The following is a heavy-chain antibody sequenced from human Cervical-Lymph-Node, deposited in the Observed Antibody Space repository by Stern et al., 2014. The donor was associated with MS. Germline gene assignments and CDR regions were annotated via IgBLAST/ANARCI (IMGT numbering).Heavy chain of an antibody. CDR2: IYYSGST. J-gene: IGHJ5*02. D-gene: IGHD3-22*01. Sequence: QVQLQESGPGLVKPSETLSLTCTVSGGSISSRSYYWGWIRQPPGKGLEWTGSIYYSGSTYYNPSLKSRVTISVATTKNQISTNLSSVTAADTAVYYCARWAYSSGWYNWFDPWGQGTLVTVSS. CDR1: GGSISSRSYY. CDR3: ARWAYSSGWYNWFDP. V-gene: IGHV4-39*01.